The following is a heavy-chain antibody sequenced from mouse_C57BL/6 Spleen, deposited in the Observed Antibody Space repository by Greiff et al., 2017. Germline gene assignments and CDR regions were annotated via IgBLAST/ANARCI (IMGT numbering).Heavy chain of an antibody. CDR1: GYTFTSYW. V-gene: IGHV1-69*01. CDR3: ARVSSWGFDY. Sequence: VQLQQPGAELVMPGASVKLSCKASGYTFTSYWMHWVKQRPGQGLEWIGEIDPSDSYTNYNQKFKGKSTLTVDKSSSTAYMQLSSLTSEDSAVYYGARVSSWGFDYWGQGTTLTVSS. J-gene: IGHJ2*01. CDR2: IDPSDSYT. D-gene: IGHD1-1*01.